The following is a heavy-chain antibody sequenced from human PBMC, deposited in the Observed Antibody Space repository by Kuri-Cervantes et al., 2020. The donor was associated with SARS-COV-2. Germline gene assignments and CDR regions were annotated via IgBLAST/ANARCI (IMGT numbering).Heavy chain of an antibody. Sequence: GESLKISCAASGFTFSSYAMSWVRQAPGKGLEWVSAISGSGGSTYYADSVKGRSTISRDNSKNTLYLQMNSLRAEDTAVYYCAKSSSWYFDYWGQGTLVTVSS. CDR2: ISGSGGST. D-gene: IGHD6-13*01. J-gene: IGHJ4*02. CDR3: AKSSSWYFDY. V-gene: IGHV3-23*01. CDR1: GFTFSSYA.